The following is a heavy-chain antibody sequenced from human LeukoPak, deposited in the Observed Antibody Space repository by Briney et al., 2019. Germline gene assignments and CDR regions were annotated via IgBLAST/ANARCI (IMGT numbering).Heavy chain of an antibody. D-gene: IGHD6-13*01. CDR2: IYTSGST. CDR1: GGSISSGSYS. V-gene: IGHV4-61*02. J-gene: IGHJ4*02. Sequence: SQTLSLTCTVSGGSISSGSYSWSWIRQPAGKGLEWIGRIYTSGSTNYNPSLKSRVTISVDTSKNQFSLKLSSVTAADTAVYYCARDKLVFDYWGQGTLVTVSS. CDR3: ARDKLVFDY.